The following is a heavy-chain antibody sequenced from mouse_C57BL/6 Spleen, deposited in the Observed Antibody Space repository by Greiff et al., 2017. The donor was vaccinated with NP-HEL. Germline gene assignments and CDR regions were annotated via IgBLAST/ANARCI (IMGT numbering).Heavy chain of an antibody. Sequence: EVQLQQSGGGLVKPGGSLKLSCAASGFTFSDYGMHWVRQAPEKGLEWVAYISSGSSTIYYADTVKGRFTISRENAKNTLYLEMSSLRSEDTAMYYCAREGYYGYDEGFAYWGQGTLVTVSA. D-gene: IGHD2-2*01. CDR2: ISSGSSTI. CDR1: GFTFSDYG. J-gene: IGHJ3*01. V-gene: IGHV5-17*01. CDR3: AREGYYGYDEGFAY.